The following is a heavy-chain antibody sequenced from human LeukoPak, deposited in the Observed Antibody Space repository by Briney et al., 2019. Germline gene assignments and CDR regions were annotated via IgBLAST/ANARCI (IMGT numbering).Heavy chain of an antibody. CDR1: GYSFTSYR. CDR3: ARPVDSSGYYYVNY. J-gene: IGHJ4*02. V-gene: IGHV5-51*01. Sequence: GESLKISCQGSGYSFTSYRIGWVRQMPGKGLEWMGIIYPGDSDTRYSPSFQGQVTISADKSISTAYLQWSSLKASDTAMYYCARPVDSSGYYYVNYWGQGTLVTVSS. D-gene: IGHD3-22*01. CDR2: IYPGDSDT.